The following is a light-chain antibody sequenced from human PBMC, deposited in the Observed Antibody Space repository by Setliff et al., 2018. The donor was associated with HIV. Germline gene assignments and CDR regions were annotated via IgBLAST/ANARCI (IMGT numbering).Light chain of an antibody. J-gene: IGLJ1*01. CDR3: SSYTSSSTRV. CDR1: DSDVGGYNY. CDR2: EVT. V-gene: IGLV2-14*01. Sequence: QSALTQPASASGSPGQSITISCTGADSDVGGYNYVSWYQQHPGKAPKLMIYEVTNRPSGVSNRFSGSKSGNTASLTISGLQTEDEADYYCSSYTSSSTRVFGTGTKVTVL.